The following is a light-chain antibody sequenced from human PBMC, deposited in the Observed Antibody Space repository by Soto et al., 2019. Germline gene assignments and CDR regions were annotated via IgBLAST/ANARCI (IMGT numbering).Light chain of an antibody. CDR1: QSLSIN. J-gene: IGKJ4*01. Sequence: EMVMTQSPATLSVSPGERATLSCRASQSLSINLAWYQQKPGQAPRLLIYSASTRATGIPSRFSGSGSGTEFTLTISSLQSEDSATYYCLQDYSFPHTFGGGTKVDIK. CDR3: LQDYSFPHT. V-gene: IGKV3-15*01. CDR2: SAS.